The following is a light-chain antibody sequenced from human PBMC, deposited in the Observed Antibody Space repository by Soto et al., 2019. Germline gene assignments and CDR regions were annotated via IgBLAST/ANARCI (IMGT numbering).Light chain of an antibody. CDR1: SSDVGSYNL. CDR3: AAWDDSLSGPV. CDR2: EGS. J-gene: IGLJ3*02. Sequence: QSALTQPASVSGSPGQSITISCTGTSSDVGSYNLVSWYQHHPGNTPKLMIYEGSRRPSGVSDRFSGSKSGNTASLAISGLRSEDEADYYCAAWDDSLSGPVFGGGTKVTVL. V-gene: IGLV2-14*02.